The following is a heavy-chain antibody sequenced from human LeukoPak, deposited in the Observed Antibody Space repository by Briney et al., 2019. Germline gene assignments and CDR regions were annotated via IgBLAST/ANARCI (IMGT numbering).Heavy chain of an antibody. CDR2: IYYSGTT. CDR1: GGSISSDY. CDR3: AREDTMVRGAGNYYYYGMDV. V-gene: IGHV4-59*01. D-gene: IGHD3-10*01. Sequence: SETLSLTCTVSGGSISSDYWSWIRQSPGKGLEWIGYIYYSGTTSYNPSLKSRVTISLDTSKNQFSLKLSSVTAADTAVYYCAREDTMVRGAGNYYYYGMDVWGQGTTVTVSS. J-gene: IGHJ6*02.